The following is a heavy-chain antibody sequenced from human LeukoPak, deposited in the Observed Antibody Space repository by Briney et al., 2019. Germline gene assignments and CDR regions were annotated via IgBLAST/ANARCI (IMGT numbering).Heavy chain of an antibody. J-gene: IGHJ4*02. CDR1: GFTFSSYG. CDR3: ARDTEWLGGTGSDY. CDR2: IWYDGSNK. Sequence: GGSLRLSCAASGFTFSSYGMHWVRQAPGKGLEWVAVIWYDGSNKYYADSVKGRFTISRDNSKNTLYLQMNSLRAEDTAVYYCARDTEWLGGTGSDYGGQGTLVTVSS. D-gene: IGHD6-19*01. V-gene: IGHV3-33*08.